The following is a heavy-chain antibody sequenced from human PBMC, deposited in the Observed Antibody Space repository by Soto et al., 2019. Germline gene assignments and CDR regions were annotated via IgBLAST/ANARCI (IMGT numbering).Heavy chain of an antibody. Sequence: PGGSLRLSCAASGFTFSTYAMSWVRQAPGKGLEWVSVLSGSGDYTYYSDSVKGRTTISRDNSKNTLYLQMNSLRAEDTALYYCAKQWGDCNSRHNCFLLLDYWGQGTLVTVSS. J-gene: IGHJ4*02. CDR2: LSGSGDYT. CDR1: GFTFSTYA. D-gene: IGHD2-2*01. CDR3: AKQWGDCNSRHNCFLLLDY. V-gene: IGHV3-23*01.